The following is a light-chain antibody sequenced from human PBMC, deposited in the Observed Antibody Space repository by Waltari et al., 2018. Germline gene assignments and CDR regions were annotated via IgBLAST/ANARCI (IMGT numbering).Light chain of an antibody. Sequence: QSALTQPASVSGSPGQSITISCTGTSSDVCAYTYLSWYQQHPGQAPKLMIFDVSNRPSGVSNRFSCAKSGNTASLTISGLQAEDEADYYCSSYISSSTLELFGGGTSLTVL. V-gene: IGLV2-14*03. CDR3: SSYISSSTLEL. J-gene: IGLJ2*01. CDR2: DVS. CDR1: SSDVCAYTY.